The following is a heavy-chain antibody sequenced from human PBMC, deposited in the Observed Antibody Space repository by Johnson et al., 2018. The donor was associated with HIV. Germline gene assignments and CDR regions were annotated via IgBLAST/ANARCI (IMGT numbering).Heavy chain of an antibody. J-gene: IGHJ3*02. CDR1: GFTFSSYA. V-gene: IGHV3-7*01. CDR3: AGENLPGIAVYGGAFDI. CDR2: IKQDGSEK. D-gene: IGHD6-19*01. Sequence: VQLVESGGGLVQPGGSLRLSCAASGFTFSSYAMSWVRQAPGKGLEWVANIKQDGSEKYYVDSVKGRFTISRDNAKNSLYVQMSSLRAEDTAVYFCAGENLPGIAVYGGAFDIWGQGTMVTVSS.